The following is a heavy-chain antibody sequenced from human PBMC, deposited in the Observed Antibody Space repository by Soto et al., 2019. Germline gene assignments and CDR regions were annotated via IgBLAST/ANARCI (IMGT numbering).Heavy chain of an antibody. CDR3: ARLRGTGTIYYYGMDV. Sequence: SETLSLTCTVSGGSISSSSYYWGWILQPPGKGLEWIGSIYYSGGTYYNPSLKSRVTISVDTSKNQFSLKLSSVTAADTAVYYCARLRGTGTIYYYGMDVWGQGTTVS. J-gene: IGHJ6*02. CDR2: IYYSGGT. D-gene: IGHD1-7*01. CDR1: GGSISSSSYY. V-gene: IGHV4-39*01.